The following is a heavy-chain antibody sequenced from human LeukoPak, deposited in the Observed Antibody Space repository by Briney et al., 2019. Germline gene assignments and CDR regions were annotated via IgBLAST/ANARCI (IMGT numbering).Heavy chain of an antibody. J-gene: IGHJ4*02. CDR3: ARGAVIAHFDY. CDR2: TAPGNGNT. Sequence: ASVKVSCKASGYTFTAYNIYWVRQAPGQRLEWMGWTAPGNGNTKYSQKFQGRVTLTRDTSASTAYMELSSLTSEDTAVFYCARGAVIAHFDYWGQGTLVTVSS. D-gene: IGHD2-21*01. V-gene: IGHV1-3*01. CDR1: GYTFTAYN.